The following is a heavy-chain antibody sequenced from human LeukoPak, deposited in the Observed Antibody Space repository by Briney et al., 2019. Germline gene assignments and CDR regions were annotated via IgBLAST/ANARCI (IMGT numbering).Heavy chain of an antibody. D-gene: IGHD3-9*01. CDR1: GGSIRSYY. V-gene: IGHV4-59*12. CDR3: ARNTYYNILTGYYGYFDL. CDR2: IYYSRST. J-gene: IGHJ2*01. Sequence: SETLSLTCTVSGGSIRSYYWSWIRQPPGKGLEWIGYIYYSRSTNYNPSLKSRVSISVDTSKNQFSLKLSSVTAVDTAVYYCARNTYYNILTGYYGYFDLWGRGTLVTVSS.